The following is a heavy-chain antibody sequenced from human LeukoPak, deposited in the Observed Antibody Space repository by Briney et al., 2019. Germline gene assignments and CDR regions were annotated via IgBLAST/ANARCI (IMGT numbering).Heavy chain of an antibody. Sequence: PGGSLRLSCAASGFDFGAYEMNWVRQAPGKGLEWVAYFAGSDTTKYYADSVRGRFTISRDNAKKSLYPQMNCLRAEDTALYYCTTLGYHLDSWGQGTLVTVSS. CDR1: GFDFGAYE. J-gene: IGHJ4*02. V-gene: IGHV3-48*03. CDR3: TTLGYHLDS. CDR2: FAGSDTTK. D-gene: IGHD3-22*01.